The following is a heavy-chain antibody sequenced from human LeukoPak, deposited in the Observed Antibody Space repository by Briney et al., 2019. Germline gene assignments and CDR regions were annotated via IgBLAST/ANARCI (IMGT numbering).Heavy chain of an antibody. V-gene: IGHV3-74*01. CDR2: INSDGSSA. CDR3: ARGLAGSFDY. D-gene: IGHD6-13*01. J-gene: IGHJ4*02. CDR1: GFTFSSYW. Sequence: PGGSLRLSCAASGFTFSSYWMHWVRQAPGKRLVWVSRINSDGSSASYADSVKGRFTISRDNAKNTLYLQMNSLRAEDTAVYYCARGLAGSFDYWGQGTLVTVSS.